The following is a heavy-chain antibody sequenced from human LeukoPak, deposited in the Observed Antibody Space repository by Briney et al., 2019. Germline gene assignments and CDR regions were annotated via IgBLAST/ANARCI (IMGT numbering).Heavy chain of an antibody. CDR3: ANRSYYNDSSGYYQYFHH. Sequence: PSETLSLTCTVSGGSISSSSYYWGWIRQPPGKGLEWIGSIYYSGSTYYNPSLKSRVTISVDTSKNQFSLKLSSVTAADTAVYYCANRSYYNDSSGYYQYFHHWGQGTLVTVSS. CDR2: IYYSGST. J-gene: IGHJ1*01. D-gene: IGHD3-22*01. CDR1: GGSISSSSYY. V-gene: IGHV4-39*07.